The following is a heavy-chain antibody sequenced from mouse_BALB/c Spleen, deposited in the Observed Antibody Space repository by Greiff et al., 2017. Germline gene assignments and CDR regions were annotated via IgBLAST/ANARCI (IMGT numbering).Heavy chain of an antibody. V-gene: IGHV2-9*02. CDR3: ARESDYYGYGFAY. J-gene: IGHJ3*01. CDR1: GFSLTSYG. D-gene: IGHD1-2*01. Sequence: QVQLQQSGPGLVAPSQSLSITCTVSGFSLTSYGVHWVRQPPGKGLEWLGVIWAGGSTNYNSALMSRLSISKDNSKSQVFLKMNSLQTDDTAMYYCARESDYYGYGFAYWGQGTLVTVSA. CDR2: IWAGGST.